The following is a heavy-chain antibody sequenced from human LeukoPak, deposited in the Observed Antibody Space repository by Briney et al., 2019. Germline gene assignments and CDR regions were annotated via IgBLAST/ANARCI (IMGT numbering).Heavy chain of an antibody. CDR2: ISYDGSNK. Sequence: GGSLRLSCAASGFTVSSYGMHWVRQAQGKGLEWVAVISYDGSNKYYADSVKGRFTISRDNSKNTLYLQMNSLRAEDTAVYYCAKDEGGSYAYWGQGTLVTVSS. V-gene: IGHV3-30*18. CDR1: GFTVSSYG. D-gene: IGHD5-18*01. J-gene: IGHJ4*02. CDR3: AKDEGGSYAY.